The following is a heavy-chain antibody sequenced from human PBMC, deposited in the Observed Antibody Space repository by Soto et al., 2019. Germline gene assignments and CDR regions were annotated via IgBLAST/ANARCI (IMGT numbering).Heavy chain of an antibody. J-gene: IGHJ5*02. D-gene: IGHD4-17*01. CDR2: IIPIFGTA. V-gene: IGHV1-69*12. CDR3: AGGGDYARFDP. Sequence: QVQLVQSGAEVKKPGSSVKVSCKASGGTFSSYAISWVRQAPGQGLEWMGGIIPIFGTANYAQKFQGRVTITADEPTSTAYKEPSSLRSEDTAVYYCAGGGDYARFDPWGQGTLVTVSS. CDR1: GGTFSSYA.